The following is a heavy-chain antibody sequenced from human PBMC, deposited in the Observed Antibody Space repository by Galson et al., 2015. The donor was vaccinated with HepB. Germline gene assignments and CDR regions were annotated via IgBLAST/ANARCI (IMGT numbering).Heavy chain of an antibody. CDR1: GFTFSDYA. CDR3: ARSRPLERRFDS. J-gene: IGHJ4*02. D-gene: IGHD1-1*01. CDR2: ISHNGYHI. V-gene: IGHV3-30-3*01. Sequence: SLRLSCAASGFTFSDYAMHWVRQAPGEGLEWVAAISHNGYHIHYADSVEGRFTISRDNSRNTLYVQMNNLRVEDSCLYYCARSRPLERRFDSWGQGILVTVPS.